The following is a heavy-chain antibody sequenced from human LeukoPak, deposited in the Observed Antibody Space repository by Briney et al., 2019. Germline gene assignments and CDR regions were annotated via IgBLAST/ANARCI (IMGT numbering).Heavy chain of an antibody. CDR2: INHSGST. CDR3: ARVITALGITIDQ. D-gene: IGHD7-27*01. J-gene: IGHJ4*02. CDR1: GGSFSGYY. Sequence: SETLSLTCAVYGGSFSGYYWSWIRQPPGKGLEWIGEINHSGSTNYNPSLKSRVTISVDTSKNQFSLKLSSVTAADTAVYYCARVITALGITIDQWGQGTLVAVSS. V-gene: IGHV4-34*01.